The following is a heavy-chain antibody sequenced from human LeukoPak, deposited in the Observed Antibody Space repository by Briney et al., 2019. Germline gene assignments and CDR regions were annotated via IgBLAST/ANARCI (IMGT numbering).Heavy chain of an antibody. CDR1: GYTFTSYG. V-gene: IGHV1-18*01. CDR2: ISAYNGNT. J-gene: IGHJ4*02. Sequence: AASVKVSCKASGYTFTSYGISWVRQAPGQGLEWMGWISAYNGNTNYAQKLQGRVTMTTDTSTSTAYMELRSLRSDDTAMYYCARDHRLSKYYYGSGSYFGNPPGYWGQGTLVTVSS. CDR3: ARDHRLSKYYYGSGSYFGNPPGY. D-gene: IGHD3-10*01.